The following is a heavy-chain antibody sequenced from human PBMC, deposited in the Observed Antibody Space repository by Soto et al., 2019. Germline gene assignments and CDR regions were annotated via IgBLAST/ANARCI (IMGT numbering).Heavy chain of an antibody. D-gene: IGHD6-13*01. CDR1: GGSISSKSFY. CDR2: IDYSGNT. CDR3: ARRNRMAPAGKFYYYGMDV. V-gene: IGHV4-39*01. Sequence: QLQLQESGPGLVKPSETLSLSYTVSGGSISSKSFYWGWIRQPPGKGLEWIGSIDYSGNTYYNASLKSRVTISVDTSKNQLSLRLTSVTAADTGVYYCARRNRMAPAGKFYYYGMDVWGQGTTVIVSS. J-gene: IGHJ6*02.